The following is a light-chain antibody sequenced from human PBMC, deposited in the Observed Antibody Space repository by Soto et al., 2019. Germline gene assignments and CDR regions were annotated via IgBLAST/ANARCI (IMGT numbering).Light chain of an antibody. CDR2: SND. CDR3: ASWDDSLNGVV. J-gene: IGLJ2*01. CDR1: SSNIGTNA. Sequence: QSVLTQPPSASGTPGQRVTISCSGSSSNIGTNAVNWYQQLPGTAPKLLISSNDQRPSGVPDRFSGSKSGASASLAISGLQSEDEGDYYCASWDDSLNGVVFGEGTKVTVL. V-gene: IGLV1-44*01.